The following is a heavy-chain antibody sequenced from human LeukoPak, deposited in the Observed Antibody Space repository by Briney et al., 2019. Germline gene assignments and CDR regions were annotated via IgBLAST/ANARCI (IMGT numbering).Heavy chain of an antibody. Sequence: KPSETLSLTCTVSGXSISSYYWSWIRQPPGKGREWIGYIYYSGSTNYNPSLKSRVTISVDTSKNQFSLKLSSVTAADTAVYYCARGILSGYYRRWGQGTLVTVSS. CDR3: ARGILSGYYRR. CDR1: GXSISSYY. V-gene: IGHV4-59*01. CDR2: IYYSGST. D-gene: IGHD3-9*01. J-gene: IGHJ4*02.